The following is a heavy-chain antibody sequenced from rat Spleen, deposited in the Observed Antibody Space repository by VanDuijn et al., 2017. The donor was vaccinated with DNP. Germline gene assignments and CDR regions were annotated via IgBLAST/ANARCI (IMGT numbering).Heavy chain of an antibody. CDR2: ISPSGDDT. CDR1: GFTFSHYY. J-gene: IGHJ4*01. V-gene: IGHV5-25*01. Sequence: EVQLVESGGGLVQPGRSMKLSCAASGFTFSHYYMAWVRQAPTQGLEWVGSISPSGDDTYYRDSVKGRFTISRDNAESTLYLQMDSLRSEDTATYYCVTHAGLPGYILAMDDWGQGTSVTVSS. CDR3: VTHAGLPGYILAMDD. D-gene: IGHD1-4*01.